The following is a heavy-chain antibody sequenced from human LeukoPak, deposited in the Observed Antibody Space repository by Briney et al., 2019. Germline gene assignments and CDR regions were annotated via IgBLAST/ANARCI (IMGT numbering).Heavy chain of an antibody. Sequence: QPGGSLRLSCAASGFTFTSYAMSWVRQAPGKGLEWVSVIYSGGTTNYAASVKGRFTISRDNSKNTLYLQMNSLRAEDTAIYYCARHHYSNNWYFAFDIWGQGTMVTVSS. CDR2: IYSGGTT. D-gene: IGHD6-13*01. CDR1: GFTFTSYA. CDR3: ARHHYSNNWYFAFDI. J-gene: IGHJ3*02. V-gene: IGHV3-66*04.